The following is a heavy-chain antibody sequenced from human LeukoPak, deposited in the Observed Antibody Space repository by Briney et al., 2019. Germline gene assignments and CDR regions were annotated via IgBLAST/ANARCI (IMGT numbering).Heavy chain of an antibody. CDR1: GFTFSDHY. Sequence: GGSLRLSSAASGFTFSDHYMDWVRQAPGKGLWWVGRTRNKANSYTTEYAASVKGRFTISRDDSKNSLYLQMNSLKTEDTAVYYCARVEGAVAASRALDYWGQGTLVTVSS. J-gene: IGHJ4*02. CDR3: ARVEGAVAASRALDY. V-gene: IGHV3-72*01. CDR2: TRNKANSYTT. D-gene: IGHD6-19*01.